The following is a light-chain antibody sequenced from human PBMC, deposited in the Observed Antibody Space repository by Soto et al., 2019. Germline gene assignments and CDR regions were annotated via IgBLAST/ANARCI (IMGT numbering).Light chain of an antibody. CDR3: SSYTTSNTRQIV. V-gene: IGLV2-14*03. CDR2: DVS. Sequence: QSVLTQPASMSGSPGQSITVSCTGTSSDVGGYNYVSWYQHHPGKAPKLIIYDVSNRPSGVSIRFSGSKSDTTASLTISGLQPEDEADYHCSSYTTSNTRQIVFGTGTKVTVL. CDR1: SSDVGGYNY. J-gene: IGLJ1*01.